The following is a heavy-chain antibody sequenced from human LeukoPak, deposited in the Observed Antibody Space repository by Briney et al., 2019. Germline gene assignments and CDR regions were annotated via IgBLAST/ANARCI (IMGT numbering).Heavy chain of an antibody. D-gene: IGHD2-2*01. J-gene: IGHJ5*02. CDR1: GGSISSGSYY. Sequence: PSQTLSLTCTVSGGSISSGSYYWSWIRQPAGKGLEWIGRIYTSGSTNYNPSLKSRFTISVDTSKSQFSLKLSSVTAADTAVYYCARAPSMPRFDPWGQGTLVTVSS. V-gene: IGHV4-61*02. CDR2: IYTSGST. CDR3: ARAPSMPRFDP.